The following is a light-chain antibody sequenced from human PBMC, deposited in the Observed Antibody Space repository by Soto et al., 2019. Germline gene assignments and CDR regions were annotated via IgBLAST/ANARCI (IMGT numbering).Light chain of an antibody. CDR1: RGSISSNY. V-gene: IGLV6-57*04. CDR3: QSYDSSNVV. Sequence: FMLTQPHSVSESPGKTVTISCTRSRGSISSNYVQWYQQRPGSAPTTVTYEDNKRPSGVPDRFSGSIDSSSNSAALTNSVLKTEDDADYYCQSYDSSNVVFGGGTKLTVL. CDR2: EDN. J-gene: IGLJ2*01.